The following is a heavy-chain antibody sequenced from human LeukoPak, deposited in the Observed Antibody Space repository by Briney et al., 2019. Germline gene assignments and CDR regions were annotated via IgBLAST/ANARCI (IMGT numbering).Heavy chain of an antibody. D-gene: IGHD5-12*01. CDR3: ASPISGQSFDI. Sequence: PGGSLRLSCAASGFNVSSSYMSGVRQAPGKGLEWVSIIYSGGTTYYADSVKGRFTISRDKSKNTLYLQMNSLRAEDTAVYYCASPISGQSFDIWGQGTMVTVSS. CDR2: IYSGGTT. J-gene: IGHJ3*02. V-gene: IGHV3-53*01. CDR1: GFNVSSSY.